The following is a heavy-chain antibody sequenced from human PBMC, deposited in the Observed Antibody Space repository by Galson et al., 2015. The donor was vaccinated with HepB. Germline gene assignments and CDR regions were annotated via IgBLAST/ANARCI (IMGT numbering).Heavy chain of an antibody. Sequence: SETLSLTCTVSGGSIGSYFWSWIRQPPGKGLEWIGYIHSNGSTNYNPSLKSRVTISVDTSKKQFSLKLSSVTAADTAVYFCARLSFSSSRETYWDFDLWGRGTLVTVSS. CDR1: GGSIGSYF. CDR3: ARLSFSSSRETYWDFDL. D-gene: IGHD6-13*01. V-gene: IGHV4-59*01. J-gene: IGHJ2*01. CDR2: IHSNGST.